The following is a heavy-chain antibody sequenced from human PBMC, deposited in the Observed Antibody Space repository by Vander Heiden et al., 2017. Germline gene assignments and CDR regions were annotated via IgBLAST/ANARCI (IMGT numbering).Heavy chain of an antibody. V-gene: IGHV2-5*01. Sequence: QITLKESGPTLVKPTQTLTLTCTFSGFPLSASGAGVGWIRQPPGKALEWLALIYWNDDKRYSPSLKRKLTITKDTSKNQVVLTMTDIDPVDTGTYYCVHSYDFWSGYYRSPLAYFDSWGQGALVTVSS. D-gene: IGHD3-3*01. CDR1: GFPLSASGAG. J-gene: IGHJ4*02. CDR2: IYWNDDK. CDR3: VHSYDFWSGYYRSPLAYFDS.